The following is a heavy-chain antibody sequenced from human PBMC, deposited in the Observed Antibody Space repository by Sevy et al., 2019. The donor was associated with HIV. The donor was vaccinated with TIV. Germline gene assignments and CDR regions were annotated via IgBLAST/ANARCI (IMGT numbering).Heavy chain of an antibody. V-gene: IGHV4-39*01. CDR2: IYYSGST. CDR1: GGSISSSSYY. J-gene: IGHJ3*02. CDR3: ARRGWLKNGAGAFDI. D-gene: IGHD5-12*01. Sequence: SETLSLTCTVSGGSISSSSYYWGWIRQPPGKGLEWIGSIYYSGSTYYNPSLKSRVTISVDTSKNQFSLKLSSVTAADTAVYYCARRGWLKNGAGAFDIWGQGTMVTVSS.